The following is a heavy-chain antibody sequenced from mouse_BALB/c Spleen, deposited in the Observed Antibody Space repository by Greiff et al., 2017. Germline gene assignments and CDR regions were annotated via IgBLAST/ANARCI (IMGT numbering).Heavy chain of an antibody. V-gene: IGHV1-53*01. Sequence: QVQLQQPGAELVKPGASVKLSCKASGYTFTSYWMHWVKQRPGQGLEWIGEINPYNDGTKYNEKFKGKATLTSDKSSNTAYMQLSSLTSEDSAVYFCAKITTATSYAMDYWGQGTSVTVSS. CDR2: INPYNDGT. CDR3: AKITTATSYAMDY. J-gene: IGHJ4*01. CDR1: GYTFTSYW. D-gene: IGHD1-2*01.